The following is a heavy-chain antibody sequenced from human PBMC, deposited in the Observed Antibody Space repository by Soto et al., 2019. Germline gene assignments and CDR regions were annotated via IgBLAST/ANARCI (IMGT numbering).Heavy chain of an antibody. CDR1: GGSISSYY. V-gene: IGHV4-59*01. CDR2: IYYSGST. Sequence: PSETLSLTCTVSGGSISSYYWSWIRQPPGKGLEWIGYIYYSGSTNYNPSLKSRVSISADTPKNQLSLKLSSVTAADTAVYYCARTLFGRSNGFDPWGQGTLVTVSS. D-gene: IGHD3-3*01. CDR3: ARTLFGRSNGFDP. J-gene: IGHJ5*02.